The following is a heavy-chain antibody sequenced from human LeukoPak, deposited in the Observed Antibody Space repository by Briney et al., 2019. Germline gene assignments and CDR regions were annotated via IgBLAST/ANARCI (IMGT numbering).Heavy chain of an antibody. J-gene: IGHJ4*02. CDR2: IIPIFGTA. D-gene: IGHD5-12*01. V-gene: IGHV1-69*05. Sequence: VASVKVSCKASGGTFSSYAISWVRQAPGQGLEWMGGIIPIFGTANYAQKFQGRVTITTDESTSTAYMELSSLRSEDTAVYYCARSNSGYDQMIDYWGQGTLVTVSS. CDR3: ARSNSGYDQMIDY. CDR1: GGTFSSYA.